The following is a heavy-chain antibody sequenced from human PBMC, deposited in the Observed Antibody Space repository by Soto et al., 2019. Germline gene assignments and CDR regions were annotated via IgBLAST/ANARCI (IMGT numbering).Heavy chain of an antibody. J-gene: IGHJ5*02. D-gene: IGHD3-10*01. V-gene: IGHV3-21*01. Sequence: GGSLRLSCAASGFTFSSYSMNWVRQAPGKGLEWVSSISSSSSYIYYADSVKGRFTISRDNAKNSLYLQMNSLRAEDTAVYYCARGPYYYGSGTLNWFDPWGQRTLVTVSS. CDR2: ISSSSSYI. CDR3: ARGPYYYGSGTLNWFDP. CDR1: GFTFSSYS.